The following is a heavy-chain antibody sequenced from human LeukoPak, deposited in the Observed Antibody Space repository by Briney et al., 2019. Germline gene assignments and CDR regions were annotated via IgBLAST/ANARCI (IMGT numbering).Heavy chain of an antibody. Sequence: SVKVSCKASGGTFSSYAISWVRQAPGQGLEWMGGIIPIFGTANYAQKFQGRVTITADESTSTAYMELSSLRSEDTAVYYCARVLSMGVPAAINWFDPWGQGTLVTVSS. J-gene: IGHJ5*02. D-gene: IGHD2-2*02. CDR1: GGTFSSYA. CDR3: ARVLSMGVPAAINWFDP. V-gene: IGHV1-69*01. CDR2: IIPIFGTA.